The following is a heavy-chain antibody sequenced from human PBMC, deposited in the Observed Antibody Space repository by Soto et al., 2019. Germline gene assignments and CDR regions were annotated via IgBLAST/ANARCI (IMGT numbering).Heavy chain of an antibody. CDR2: IYPGDSDT. Sequence: GESLKISCKGSGYSFTSYWIGWVRQMPGKGLEWMGIIYPGDSDTRYSPSFQGQVTISADKSISTAYLQWSSLKASDTAMYYCARHTDYDSSGYYYVDYWGQGTLVTVSS. J-gene: IGHJ4*02. CDR1: GYSFTSYW. V-gene: IGHV5-51*01. CDR3: ARHTDYDSSGYYYVDY. D-gene: IGHD3-22*01.